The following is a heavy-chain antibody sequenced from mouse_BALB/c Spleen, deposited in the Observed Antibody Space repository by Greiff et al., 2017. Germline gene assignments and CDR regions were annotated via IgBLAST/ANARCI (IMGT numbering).Heavy chain of an antibody. CDR3: ASGLPNYFDY. CDR2: INPYYGST. J-gene: IGHJ2*01. Sequence: EVQLQQTGPELVKPGASVKISCKASGYSFTDYIMLWVKQSHGKSLEWIGNINPYYGSTSYNLKFKGKATLTVDKSSSTAYMQLNSLTSEDSAVYYCASGLPNYFDYWGQGTTLTVSS. V-gene: IGHV1-39*01. D-gene: IGHD2-4*01. CDR1: GYSFTDYI.